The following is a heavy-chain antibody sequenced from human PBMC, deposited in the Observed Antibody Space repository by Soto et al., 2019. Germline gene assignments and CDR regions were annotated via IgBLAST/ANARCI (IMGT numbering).Heavy chain of an antibody. D-gene: IGHD1-20*01. V-gene: IGHV1-8*02. Sequence: QVQLVQSGAEVKKPGASVKVSCKASGYTFTSYDINWVRQAPGQGLEWVGWMTPNSGDTGYAQTFPGTVTLTRDPSRSTAYMELSSLTSEDTAVYYCARNLYNTGSFDHWGQGTLVTVSS. CDR1: GYTFTSYD. J-gene: IGHJ4*02. CDR2: MTPNSGDT. CDR3: ARNLYNTGSFDH.